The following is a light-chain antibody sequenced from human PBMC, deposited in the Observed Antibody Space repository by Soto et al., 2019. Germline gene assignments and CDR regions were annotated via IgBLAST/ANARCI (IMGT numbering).Light chain of an antibody. V-gene: IGLV4-69*01. CDR2: LNSDGSH. J-gene: IGLJ1*01. Sequence: QPVLTQSPSASASLGASVKLTCTLSSGHSSYAIAWHQQQPEKGPRYLMKLNSDGSHSKGDGIPDRFSGSSSGAERYLIISSRQSEDEADYYCQTWGTGIHVFGTGTKVTVL. CDR3: QTWGTGIHV. CDR1: SGHSSYA.